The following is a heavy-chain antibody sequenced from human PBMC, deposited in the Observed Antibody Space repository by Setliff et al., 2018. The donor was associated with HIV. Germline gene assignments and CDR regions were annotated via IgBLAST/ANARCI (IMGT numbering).Heavy chain of an antibody. CDR2: IKWSTNRI. J-gene: IGHJ6*03. CDR1: GFTFDDYA. V-gene: IGHV3-9*01. CDR3: ARGGEYYSDSGGIYYYMDV. Sequence: GGSLRLSCATSGFTFDDYALHWVRQAPGKGLEWVSGIKWSTNRIRYADSVKGRFTISRDSAKNFLYLQMNSLGAEDTALYYCARGGEYYSDSGGIYYYMDVWGKGTTVTVSS. D-gene: IGHD3-22*01.